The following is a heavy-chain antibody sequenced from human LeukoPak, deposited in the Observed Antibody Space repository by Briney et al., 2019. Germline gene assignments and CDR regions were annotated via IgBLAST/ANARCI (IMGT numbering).Heavy chain of an antibody. CDR3: ARSDGYGLVDI. D-gene: IGHD3-10*01. V-gene: IGHV4-34*01. J-gene: IGHJ3*02. CDR1: GGSFSGYY. CDR2: INHSGST. Sequence: PSETLSLTCAVYGGSFSGYYWSWIRQPPGKGLEWIGEINHSGSTNYNPSLKSRVIILIDTSKNHFSLTLSSVTAADTAVYYCARSDGYGLVDIWGQGTMVTVSS.